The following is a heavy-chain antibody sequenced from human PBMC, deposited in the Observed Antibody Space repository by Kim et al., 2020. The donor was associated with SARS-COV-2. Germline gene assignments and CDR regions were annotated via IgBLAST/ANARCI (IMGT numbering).Heavy chain of an antibody. J-gene: IGHJ4*02. CDR1: GFTFDDYA. CDR2: ISWNSGSI. Sequence: GGSLRLSCAASGFTFDDYAMHWVRQAPGKGLEWVSGISWNSGSIGYADSVKGRFTISRDNAKNSLYLQMNSLRAEDTALYYCAKVIGGSFVYWGQGTLVT. D-gene: IGHD1-26*01. CDR3: AKVIGGSFVY. V-gene: IGHV3-9*01.